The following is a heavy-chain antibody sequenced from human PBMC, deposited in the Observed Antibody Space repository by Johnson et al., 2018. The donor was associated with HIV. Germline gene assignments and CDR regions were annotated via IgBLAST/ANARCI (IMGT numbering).Heavy chain of an antibody. CDR1: GFTFDDYG. D-gene: IGHD5-18*01. Sequence: AQLAQPPGGLVRPGGSLRLSCAASGFTFDDYGMSWFRQVPGKGLEWLSGVDWNGGCTSYADCVNGRSTISRDNSKNTLYLQMNSLRAEDTAVSYCAKFPEYSYGSGAFDIWGQGTMVTVSA. CDR2: VDWNGGCT. CDR3: AKFPEYSYGSGAFDI. V-gene: IGHV3-20*04. J-gene: IGHJ3*02.